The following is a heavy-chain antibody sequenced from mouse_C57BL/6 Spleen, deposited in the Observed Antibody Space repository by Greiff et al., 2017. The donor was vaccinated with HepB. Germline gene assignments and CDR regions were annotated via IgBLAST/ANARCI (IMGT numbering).Heavy chain of an antibody. Sequence: VQLVESGPGLVAPSQSLSITCTVSGFSLTSYGVHWVRQPPGKGLEWLVVIWSDGSTTYNSALKSRLSISKDNSKSQVFLKMNSLQTDDTALYYCARHEGGIYALDYWGQGPSVPFSS. V-gene: IGHV2-6-1*01. J-gene: IGHJ4*01. D-gene: IGHD1-1*02. CDR3: ARHEGGIYALDY. CDR1: GFSLTSYG. CDR2: IWSDGST.